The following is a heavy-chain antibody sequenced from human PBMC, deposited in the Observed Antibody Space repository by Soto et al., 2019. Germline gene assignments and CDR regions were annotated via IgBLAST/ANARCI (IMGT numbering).Heavy chain of an antibody. V-gene: IGHV4-39*01. CDR3: ARGAGSPTYYYGMDV. J-gene: IGHJ6*02. CDR1: GGSISSSSYY. CDR2: IFYSGTT. D-gene: IGHD2-15*01. Sequence: SETLSLTCTVSGGSISSSSYYWGWIRQPPGMGLEWIGSIFYSGTTYYNPSLKSRATIFVDTSKNQFSLQLTSVTAADTAVYYCARGAGSPTYYYGMDVWGQGTTVTVSS.